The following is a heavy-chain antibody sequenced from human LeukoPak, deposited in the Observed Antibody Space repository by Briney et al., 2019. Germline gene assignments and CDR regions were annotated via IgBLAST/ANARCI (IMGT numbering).Heavy chain of an antibody. CDR3: AKWEGATKVFDY. Sequence: GGSLRLSCAASGFTFSTYGMHWVRQAPGKGLEWVAFIRDNESDKYYADSVKGRFTISRDNSKNTLYLQMNSLRAEDTAVYYCAKWEGATKVFDYWGQGTLVTVSS. CDR2: IRDNESDK. J-gene: IGHJ4*02. V-gene: IGHV3-30*02. D-gene: IGHD1-26*01. CDR1: GFTFSTYG.